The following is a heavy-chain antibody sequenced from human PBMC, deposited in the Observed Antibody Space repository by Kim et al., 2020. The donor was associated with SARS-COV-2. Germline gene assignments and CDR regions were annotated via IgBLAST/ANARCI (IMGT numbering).Heavy chain of an antibody. Sequence: SEKYYVDSVKGRFTISRDNAKNSLYLQMNSLRAEDTAVYYCARDGTVLDYWGQGTLVTVSS. J-gene: IGHJ4*02. D-gene: IGHD1-26*01. CDR3: ARDGTVLDY. V-gene: IGHV3-7*03. CDR2: SEK.